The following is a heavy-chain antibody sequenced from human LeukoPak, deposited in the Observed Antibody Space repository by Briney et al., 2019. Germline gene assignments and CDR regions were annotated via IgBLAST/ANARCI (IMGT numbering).Heavy chain of an antibody. Sequence: SETLSLTCTVSGGSISSGGYYWSWIRQHPGKGLEWIGYIYYSGSTYYNPSLKSRVTISVDTSKNQFSLKLSSVTAADTAVYYCARSGKSAYILDYWGQGTLVTVSS. V-gene: IGHV4-31*03. J-gene: IGHJ4*02. CDR2: IYYSGST. CDR1: GGSISSGGYY. D-gene: IGHD3-16*01. CDR3: ARSGKSAYILDY.